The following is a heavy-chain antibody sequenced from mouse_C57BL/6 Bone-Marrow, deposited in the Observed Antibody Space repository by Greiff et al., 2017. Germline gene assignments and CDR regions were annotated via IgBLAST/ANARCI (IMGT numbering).Heavy chain of an antibody. CDR1: GFTFNTYA. CDR3: VIHLGRQGCFDY. D-gene: IGHD4-1*01. CDR2: IRSKSNNYAT. J-gene: IGHJ2*01. Sequence: EVQVVESGGGLVQPKGSLKLSCAASGFTFNTYAMNWVRQAPGKGLEWVARIRSKSNNYATYYADSVKDRFTISRDDSQSMLYLKMNNLKTEDTAMDYCVIHLGRQGCFDYGGQGTTLTVSA. V-gene: IGHV10-1*02.